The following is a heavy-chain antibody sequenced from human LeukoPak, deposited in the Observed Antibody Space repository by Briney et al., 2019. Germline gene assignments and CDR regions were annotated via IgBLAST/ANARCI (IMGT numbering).Heavy chain of an antibody. D-gene: IGHD4-23*01. J-gene: IGHJ3*02. Sequence: GGSLRLSCAASGFTFSGSAMHWVRQASGKGLEWVGRIRSKANSYATAYAASVKGRFTISRDDSKNTAYLQMNSLKTEDTAVYYCTRHAREDYGGNGDAFDIWGQGTMVTVSS. CDR3: TRHAREDYGGNGDAFDI. CDR2: IRSKANSYAT. CDR1: GFTFSGSA. V-gene: IGHV3-73*01.